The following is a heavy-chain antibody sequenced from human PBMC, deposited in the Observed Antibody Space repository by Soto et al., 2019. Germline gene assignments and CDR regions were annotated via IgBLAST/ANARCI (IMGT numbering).Heavy chain of an antibody. CDR2: IDPSDSYT. J-gene: IGHJ4*02. V-gene: IGHV5-10-1*03. CDR1: GYSFTNYW. D-gene: IGHD5-12*01. CDR3: ARHRRGYSGYDPVDY. Sequence: EVQLVQSGAEVKKPGESLRISCKGSGYSFTNYWITWVRQMPGKGLEWMGRIDPSDSYTDYSPSFQGHVTISADKSISTAYLQWSSLKASDTAMYYCARHRRGYSGYDPVDYWGQGTLVSVSS.